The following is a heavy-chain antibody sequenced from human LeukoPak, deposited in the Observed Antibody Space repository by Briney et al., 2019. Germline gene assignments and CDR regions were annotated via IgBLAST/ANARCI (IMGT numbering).Heavy chain of an antibody. CDR1: GGSFSGYY. D-gene: IGHD3-3*01. J-gene: IGHJ4*02. CDR3: ARGDGYYDFWSGYYNAAAYFDY. CDR2: INHSGST. Sequence: SETLSLTCAVYGGSFSGYYWSWIRQPPGKGPEWIGEINHSGSTNYNPSLKSRVTISVDTSKNQFSLKLSSVTAADTAVYYCARGDGYYDFWSGYYNAAAYFDYWGQGTLVTVSS. V-gene: IGHV4-34*01.